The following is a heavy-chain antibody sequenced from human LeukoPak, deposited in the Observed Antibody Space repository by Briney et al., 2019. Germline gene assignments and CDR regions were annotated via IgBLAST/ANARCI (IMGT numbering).Heavy chain of an antibody. J-gene: IGHJ4*02. V-gene: IGHV3-7*01. CDR1: AFTFSSHW. CDR2: IKQDGSEK. Sequence: PGGSLRLSYAASAFTFSSHWMNWVRQAPGKGLEWVANIKQDGSEKYYVESVKGRFTISRDNAKNSLYLQMNSLRAEDTAVYYCARARYLDSWGQGTLVTVSS. CDR3: ARARYLDS.